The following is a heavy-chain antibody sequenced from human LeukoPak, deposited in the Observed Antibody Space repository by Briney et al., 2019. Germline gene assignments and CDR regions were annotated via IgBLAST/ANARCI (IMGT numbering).Heavy chain of an antibody. V-gene: IGHV3-7*01. CDR1: GFTFTNSW. CDR3: TRDTEGTLDY. D-gene: IGHD2-8*02. J-gene: IGHJ4*02. CDR2: IKQDGSTK. Sequence: GGPLRLSCAASGFTFTNSWMAWVRQAPGKGLEWVANIKQDGSTKHYADSLKGRFTISRDNPKNPLYLQMNNLRADDTAVYYCTRDTEGTLDYWGQGILVTVAS.